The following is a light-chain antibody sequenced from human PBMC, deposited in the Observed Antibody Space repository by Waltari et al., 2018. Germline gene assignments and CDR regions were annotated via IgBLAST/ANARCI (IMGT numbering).Light chain of an antibody. CDR3: QVYGGSPLYT. CDR1: QSVGSIY. J-gene: IGKJ2*01. Sequence: ESVLAQSPGTLSLSPGERATLSCRASQSVGSIYLAWYQQRPGQPPRVRVYGTSSRATGIPDRFSGSRSGSDFTLTIDRLEPEDVAVYFCQVYGGSPLYTFGQGTRLEIK. V-gene: IGKV3-20*01. CDR2: GTS.